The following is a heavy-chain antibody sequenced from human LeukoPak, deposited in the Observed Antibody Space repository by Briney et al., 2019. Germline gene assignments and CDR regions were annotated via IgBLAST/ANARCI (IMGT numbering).Heavy chain of an antibody. CDR1: GNSFNTYG. J-gene: IGHJ5*02. Sequence: GASVKVSCKTSGNSFNTYGITWVRRAPGLGLEWMGWINVNKKYAQKFQGRVTMTTDTSTSTAYMELRSLRSDDTAVYYCARAPRCNTDSCNSWFDPWGQGTLVTVSS. CDR2: INVNK. CDR3: ARAPRCNTDSCNSWFDP. D-gene: IGHD2/OR15-2a*01. V-gene: IGHV1-18*01.